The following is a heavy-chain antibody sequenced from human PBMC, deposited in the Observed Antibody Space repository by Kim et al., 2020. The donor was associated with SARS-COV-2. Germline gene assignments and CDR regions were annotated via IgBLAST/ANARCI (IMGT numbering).Heavy chain of an antibody. J-gene: IGHJ3*02. CDR2: ISWNSGSI. CDR1: GFTFDDYA. V-gene: IGHV3-9*01. CDR3: AKDIRVVGATSAFDI. Sequence: GGSLRLSCAASGFTFDDYAMHWVRQAPGKGLEWVSGISWNSGSIDYADSVKGRFTISRDNAKNSLYLQMNSLRAEDTALYYCAKDIRVVGATSAFDIWGQGTMVTVSS. D-gene: IGHD1-26*01.